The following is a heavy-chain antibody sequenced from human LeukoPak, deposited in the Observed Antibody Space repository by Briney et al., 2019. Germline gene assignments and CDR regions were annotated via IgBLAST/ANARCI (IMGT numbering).Heavy chain of an antibody. J-gene: IGHJ6*03. Sequence: ASVKVSCKASGYTFTSYGISWVRQAPGQGLEWMGWISAYNGNTNYAQKLQGRVTMTTDTSTSTAYMELRSLRSDDTAVYYCARDRGYNWNYFPGYYYYYMDVWGKGTTVTVSS. CDR2: ISAYNGNT. D-gene: IGHD1-7*01. CDR3: ARDRGYNWNYFPGYYYYYMDV. CDR1: GYTFTSYG. V-gene: IGHV1-18*01.